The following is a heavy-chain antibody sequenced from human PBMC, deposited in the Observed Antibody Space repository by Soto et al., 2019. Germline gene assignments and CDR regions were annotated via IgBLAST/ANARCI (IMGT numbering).Heavy chain of an antibody. Sequence: SETLSLTCAVYGGNFSGYYWSWIRQPPGKGLEWIGEINHSGSTNYNPSLKSRVTISVDTSKNQFSLKLSSVTAADTAVYYCARAVVVAATPASYYYYMDVWGKGTTVTVSS. CDR3: ARAVVVAATPASYYYYMDV. CDR1: GGNFSGYY. D-gene: IGHD2-15*01. J-gene: IGHJ6*03. CDR2: INHSGST. V-gene: IGHV4-34*01.